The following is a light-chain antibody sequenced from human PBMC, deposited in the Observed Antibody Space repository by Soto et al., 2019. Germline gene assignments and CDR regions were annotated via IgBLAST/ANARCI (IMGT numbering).Light chain of an antibody. CDR1: QSVSSD. J-gene: IGKJ1*01. Sequence: IVMTQSPATLSVSPGERATLCCRASQSVSSDLAWYQHKPGQAPRLLIYGASTRATGIPARFSGRGSGTEFTLTISSLQSVDFAVYYCQQYDNWPQTFGQGTKVDI. CDR2: GAS. CDR3: QQYDNWPQT. V-gene: IGKV3-15*01.